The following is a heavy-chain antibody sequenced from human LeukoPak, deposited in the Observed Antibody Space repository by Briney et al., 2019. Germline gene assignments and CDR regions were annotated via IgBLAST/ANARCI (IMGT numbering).Heavy chain of an antibody. D-gene: IGHD6-19*01. CDR1: GFTFSDFD. Sequence: GGSLRLSCAASGFTFSDFDMNWVRQAPGKGPEWVSHISHSGISTYYADSVKGRFTVSRDNSKNTLYLQINSLRAEDTALYYCAKQVAVAGIDYWGQGTLVTVSS. CDR3: AKQVAVAGIDY. J-gene: IGHJ4*02. V-gene: IGHV3-23*01. CDR2: ISHSGIST.